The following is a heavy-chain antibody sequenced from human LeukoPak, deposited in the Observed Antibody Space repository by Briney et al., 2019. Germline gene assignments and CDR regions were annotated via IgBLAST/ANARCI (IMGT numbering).Heavy chain of an antibody. Sequence: GGSLRLSCAASGFTFSTYGMSWVRQAPGKGLEWVSSISSTGGTTYYADSVKGRFTISRDNSKNTLYLQMNSLRAEDTAIYYCAKNGDRGAYCTGGTCYPYFYYYMDVWGKGTTVTI. CDR2: ISSTGGTT. V-gene: IGHV3-23*01. D-gene: IGHD2-15*01. CDR1: GFTFSTYG. J-gene: IGHJ6*03. CDR3: AKNGDRGAYCTGGTCYPYFYYYMDV.